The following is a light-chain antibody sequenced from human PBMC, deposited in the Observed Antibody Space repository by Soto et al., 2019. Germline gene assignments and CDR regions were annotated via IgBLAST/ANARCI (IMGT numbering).Light chain of an antibody. Sequence: EIVLTQSPGTLSLSPGERATLSCRASQSVSSSYLAWYQQKPGQAPRLLLYGASSRATGIPKRFSGSGSGPDFTLTISRLEPEDFAVYYCQQYGSSPWTFGQGTKVEIK. CDR1: QSVSSSY. CDR3: QQYGSSPWT. V-gene: IGKV3-20*01. CDR2: GAS. J-gene: IGKJ1*01.